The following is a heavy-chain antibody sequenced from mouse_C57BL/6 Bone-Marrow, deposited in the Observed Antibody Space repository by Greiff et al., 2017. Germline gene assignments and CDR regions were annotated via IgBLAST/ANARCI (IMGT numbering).Heavy chain of an antibody. CDR2: INPNNGGT. J-gene: IGHJ4*01. V-gene: IGHV1-26*01. Sequence: EVQLQQPGPELVKPGASVKISCKASGYTFTDYYMNWVKQSHGKSLEWIGDINPNNGGTSYNQKFKGKATLTVDKSSSTAYMELRSLTSEDSAVYYCAYWGDYYAMDYWGQGTSVTVSS. CDR3: AYWGDYYAMDY. CDR1: GYTFTDYY.